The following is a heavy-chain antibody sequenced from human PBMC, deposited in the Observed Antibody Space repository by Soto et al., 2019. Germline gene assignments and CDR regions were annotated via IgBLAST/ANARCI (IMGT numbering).Heavy chain of an antibody. CDR1: GGSFSGYY. V-gene: IGHV4-34*01. CDR3: AREVGSSSSDAFDI. J-gene: IGHJ3*02. CDR2: INHSGST. Sequence: SETLSLTCAVYGGSFSGYYWSWIRQPPGKGLEWIGEINHSGSTNYNPSLKSRVTISVDTSKNQFSLKLSSVTAADTAVYYCAREVGSSSSDAFDIWGQGTMVTVSS. D-gene: IGHD6-6*01.